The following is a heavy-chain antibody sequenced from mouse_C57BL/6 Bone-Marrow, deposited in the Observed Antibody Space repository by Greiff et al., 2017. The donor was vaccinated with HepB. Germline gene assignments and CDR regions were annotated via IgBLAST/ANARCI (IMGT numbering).Heavy chain of an antibody. CDR2: IDPETGGT. CDR3: TRWGNYSNPYYFDY. J-gene: IGHJ2*01. D-gene: IGHD2-5*01. CDR1: GYTFTDYE. V-gene: IGHV1-15*01. Sequence: VQLQQSGAELVRPGASVTLSCKASGYTFTDYEMHWVKQTPVHGLEWIGAIDPETGGTAYNQKFKGKAILTADKSSSTAYMELSSLTSEDSAVYYCTRWGNYSNPYYFDYWGQGTTLTVSS.